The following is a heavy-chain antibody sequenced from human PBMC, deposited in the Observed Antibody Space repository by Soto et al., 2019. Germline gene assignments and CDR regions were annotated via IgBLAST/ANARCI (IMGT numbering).Heavy chain of an antibody. CDR3: ASQFCSGGACFNWFDP. Sequence: PSETLSLTCTVSGGSISSGGYYWSWIRQHPGKGLEWIGYIFDSGITHYNPSLKSRVAMSVDTSKNQFSLNLTSVTAADTAVYFCASQFCSGGACFNWFDPWGHGTLVTVS. D-gene: IGHD2-21*02. CDR1: GGSISSGGYY. V-gene: IGHV4-30-4*08. CDR2: IFDSGIT. J-gene: IGHJ5*02.